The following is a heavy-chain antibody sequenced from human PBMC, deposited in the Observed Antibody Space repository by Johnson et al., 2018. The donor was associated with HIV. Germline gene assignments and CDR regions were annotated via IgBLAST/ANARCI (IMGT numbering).Heavy chain of an antibody. D-gene: IGHD6-13*01. CDR1: GFTFSTYA. J-gene: IGHJ3*02. CDR3: TTGTSWYGAITFDI. CDR2: IYSGGST. Sequence: VQLVESGGGLVPPGGSLRLSCAASGFTFSTYAMSWVRQAPGKGLEWVSLIYSGGSTYYSDSVKGRLTISRDDSKHTLYLQMNSLKTEDTAVYYCTTGTSWYGAITFDIWGQGTMVTVSS. V-gene: IGHV3-23*03.